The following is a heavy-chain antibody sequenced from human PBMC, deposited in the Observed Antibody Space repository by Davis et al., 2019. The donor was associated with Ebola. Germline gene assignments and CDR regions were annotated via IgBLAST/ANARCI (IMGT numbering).Heavy chain of an antibody. CDR1: GFTFADYG. CDR3: ARSPRYDFWSGYLGNFYMDV. V-gene: IGHV3-20*04. Sequence: GGSLRLSCAASGFTFADYGMSWVRQAPGKGLELVSGINWNGGSTVYADSVKGRFTISRDNAKNSLYLQMNSLRAEDTALYYCARSPRYDFWSGYLGNFYMDVWGQGTTVTVSS. D-gene: IGHD3-3*01. J-gene: IGHJ6*02. CDR2: INWNGGST.